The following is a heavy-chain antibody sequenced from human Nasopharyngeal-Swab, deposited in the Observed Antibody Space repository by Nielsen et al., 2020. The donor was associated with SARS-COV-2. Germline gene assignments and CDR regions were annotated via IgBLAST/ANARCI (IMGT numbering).Heavy chain of an antibody. CDR3: ARGSLEGYDILTGFDY. CDR2: IYYSGST. D-gene: IGHD3-9*01. CDR1: GGSISSRDYY. J-gene: IGHJ4*02. V-gene: IGHV4-30-4*08. Sequence: SETLSLTCTVSGGSISSRDYYWSWIRQPPGKGLEWIGYIYYSGSTYYNPSLKSRVTISVDTSKNQFSLKLSSVTAADTAVYYCARGSLEGYDILTGFDYWGQGTLVTVSS.